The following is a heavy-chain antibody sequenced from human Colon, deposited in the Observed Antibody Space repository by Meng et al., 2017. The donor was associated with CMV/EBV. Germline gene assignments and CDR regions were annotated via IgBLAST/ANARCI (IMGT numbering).Heavy chain of an antibody. CDR1: TFSSYA. J-gene: IGHJ5*02. CDR2: IIPIFGTA. V-gene: IGHV1-69*05. Sequence: TFSSYAISWVRQAPGQGLEWMGRIIPIFGTANYAQKFQGRVTITTDESTSTAYMELSSLRSEDTAVYYCARARITMIAGQGYWFDPWGQGTLVTVSS. CDR3: ARARITMIAGQGYWFDP. D-gene: IGHD3-22*01.